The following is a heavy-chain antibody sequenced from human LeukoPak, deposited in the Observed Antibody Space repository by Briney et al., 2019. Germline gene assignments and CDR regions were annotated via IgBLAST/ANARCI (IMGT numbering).Heavy chain of an antibody. D-gene: IGHD6-19*01. CDR1: GYTFTSYG. Sequence: ASVKVSCKASGYTFTSYGISWVRQAPGQGLEWMGWISAYNGNTNYAQKLQGRATMTTDTSTSTAYMELRSLRSDDTAVYYCARVLSSGWYLLGFDIWGQGTMVTVSS. CDR3: ARVLSSGWYLLGFDI. J-gene: IGHJ3*02. CDR2: ISAYNGNT. V-gene: IGHV1-18*01.